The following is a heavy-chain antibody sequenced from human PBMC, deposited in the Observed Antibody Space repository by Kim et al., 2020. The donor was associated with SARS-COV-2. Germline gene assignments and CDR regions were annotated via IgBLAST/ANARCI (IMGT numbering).Heavy chain of an antibody. J-gene: IGHJ4*02. Sequence: KFQGRVTITADESTSTAYMELSSLRSEDTAVYYCARSSSYSTKGWYVFDYWGQGTLVTVSS. CDR3: ARSSSYSTKGWYVFDY. V-gene: IGHV1-69*01. D-gene: IGHD6-19*01.